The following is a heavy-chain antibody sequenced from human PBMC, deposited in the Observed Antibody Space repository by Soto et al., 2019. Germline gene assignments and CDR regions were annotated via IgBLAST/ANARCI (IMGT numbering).Heavy chain of an antibody. CDR1: GYSFTSYW. CDR2: IDPSDSYT. CDR3: ARRIRYYYGPGNYYGMDV. Sequence: PGESLKISCKGSGYSFTSYWISWVRQMPGKGLEWMGRIDPSDSYTNYSPSFQGHVTISADKSISTAYLQWSSLKASDTAMYYCARRIRYYYGPGNYYGMDVWGQGTTVTVSS. V-gene: IGHV5-10-1*01. D-gene: IGHD3-10*01. J-gene: IGHJ6*02.